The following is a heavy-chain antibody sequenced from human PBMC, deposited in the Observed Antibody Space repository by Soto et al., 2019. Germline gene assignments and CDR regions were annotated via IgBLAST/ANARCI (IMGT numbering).Heavy chain of an antibody. CDR3: ARAQGDEYSSSFYFDY. CDR1: GYTFTGYY. Sequence: ASVKVSCKASGYTFTGYYMHWVRQAPGQGLEGMGGINPNSGGTNYAQKFQGRVTMTRDTSISTAYMELSRLRSDDTAVYYCARAQGDEYSSSFYFDYWGQGTLVTVSS. D-gene: IGHD6-6*01. J-gene: IGHJ4*02. CDR2: INPNSGGT. V-gene: IGHV1-2*02.